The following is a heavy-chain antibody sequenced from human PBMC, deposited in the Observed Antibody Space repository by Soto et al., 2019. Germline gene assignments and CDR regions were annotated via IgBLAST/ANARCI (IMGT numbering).Heavy chain of an antibody. J-gene: IGHJ6*02. Sequence: TSETLSLTCTVSGGSISSGDYYWSWIRQPPGKGLEWIGYIYYSGSTYYNPSLKSRVTISVDTSKNQFSLKLSSVTAADTAVYYCARDRVTTGKRYYYYGMDVWGQGTTVTVSS. CDR1: GGSISSGDYY. D-gene: IGHD4-17*01. CDR3: ARDRVTTGKRYYYYGMDV. CDR2: IYYSGST. V-gene: IGHV4-30-4*01.